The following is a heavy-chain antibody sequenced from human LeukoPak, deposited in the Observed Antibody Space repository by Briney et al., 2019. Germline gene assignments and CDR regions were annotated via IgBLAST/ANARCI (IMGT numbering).Heavy chain of an antibody. J-gene: IGHJ6*03. CDR1: GFTISANF. V-gene: IGHV3-53*01. Sequence: GGSLRLSCVASGFTISANFMSWVRQAPGKGLEWVSVIYSGGSTYYADSVKGRFTISRDNSKNTLYLQMNSLRAEDTAVYYCASRTGGPYYYYYMDVWGKGTTVTISS. D-gene: IGHD1-14*01. CDR2: IYSGGST. CDR3: ASRTGGPYYYYYMDV.